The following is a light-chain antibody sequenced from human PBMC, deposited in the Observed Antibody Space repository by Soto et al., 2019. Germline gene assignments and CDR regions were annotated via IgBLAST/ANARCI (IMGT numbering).Light chain of an antibody. Sequence: QSALTQPASVSGSPGQSITISCTGTSSDVGGYNYVSWYQQHPGTAPKLMIYDVSNRPSGVSNRFSGSKSGNTASLTISGLQAEDEAYYYCSSYTSSSTRVFGTGTKVTVL. CDR2: DVS. CDR3: SSYTSSSTRV. CDR1: SSDVGGYNY. V-gene: IGLV2-14*01. J-gene: IGLJ1*01.